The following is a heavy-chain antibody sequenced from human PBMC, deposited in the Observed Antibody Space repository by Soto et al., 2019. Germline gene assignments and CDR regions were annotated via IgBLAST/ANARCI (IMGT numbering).Heavy chain of an antibody. D-gene: IGHD5-12*01. CDR3: ARQMRGATISIYYYGMDV. Sequence: SETLSLTCTVSGGSIISYYWSWIRQPPGKGLEWIGYIYYSGSTNYNPSLKSRVTISVDTSKNQFSLKLSSVTAADTAVYYFARQMRGATISIYYYGMDVWGQGTTVTVSS. CDR1: GGSIISYY. V-gene: IGHV4-59*01. CDR2: IYYSGST. J-gene: IGHJ6*02.